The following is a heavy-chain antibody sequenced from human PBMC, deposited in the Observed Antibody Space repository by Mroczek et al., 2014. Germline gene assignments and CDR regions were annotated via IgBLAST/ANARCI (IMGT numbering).Heavy chain of an antibody. J-gene: IGHJ6*03. V-gene: IGHV4-34*01. CDR3: AREGTARYYYYMDV. D-gene: IGHD6-6*01. CDR1: WVRSVVTT. CDR2: VNHSGST. Sequence: QVQLQQWGGRTVEAFGDPVPHLRCLWWVRSVVTTGAGSASPHGKGAWSGLGKVNHSGSTNYNPSLKSRVTISVDTSKNQFSLKLSSVTAADTAVYYCAREGTARYYYYMDVWGKGTTVTVSS.